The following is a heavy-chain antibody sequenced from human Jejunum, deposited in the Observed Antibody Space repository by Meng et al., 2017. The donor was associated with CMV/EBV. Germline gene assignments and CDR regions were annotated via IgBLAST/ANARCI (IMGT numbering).Heavy chain of an antibody. CDR3: ARVTGGDYDPFGF. CDR1: GFTFSIYT. CDR2: ISSSGFYI. V-gene: IGHV3-21*01. D-gene: IGHD4-17*01. Sequence: SGFTFSIYTINWVRQAPGKGLEWVSSISSSGFYIYYADSVKGRSTISRDNAKNSVYLQMSSLRAEDTAVYYCARVTGGDYDPFGFWGQGTMVTVSS. J-gene: IGHJ3*01.